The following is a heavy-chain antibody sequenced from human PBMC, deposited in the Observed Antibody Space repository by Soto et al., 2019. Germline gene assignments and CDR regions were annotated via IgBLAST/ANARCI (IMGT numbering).Heavy chain of an antibody. CDR1: GDSVSSGY. CDR3: ARHPGYCSGSSCYGYYTMDV. J-gene: IGHJ6*02. Sequence: SETLSLTCNVSGDSVSSGYWSWIRQPPGKGLEWIGIMYFGGSTNYNPSLASRVTISVDTPKNQFSLELSSVTAADTAVYSCARHPGYCSGSSCYGYYTMDVWGQGTTVTSP. CDR2: MYFGGST. V-gene: IGHV4-59*08. D-gene: IGHD2-2*01.